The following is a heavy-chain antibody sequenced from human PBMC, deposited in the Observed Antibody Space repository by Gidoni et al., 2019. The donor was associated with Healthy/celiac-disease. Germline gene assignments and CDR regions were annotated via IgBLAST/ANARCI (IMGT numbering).Heavy chain of an antibody. J-gene: IGHJ2*01. CDR2: ISYDGSNK. Sequence: PASGFTFSSYAMHWVRQAPGKGLEWVAVISYDGSNKYYADSVKGRFTISRDNSKNTLYLQMNSLRAEDTAVYYCARDGYSSGWYVFWYFDLWGRGTLVTVSS. D-gene: IGHD6-19*01. CDR3: ARDGYSSGWYVFWYFDL. V-gene: IGHV3-30-3*01. CDR1: GFTFSSYA.